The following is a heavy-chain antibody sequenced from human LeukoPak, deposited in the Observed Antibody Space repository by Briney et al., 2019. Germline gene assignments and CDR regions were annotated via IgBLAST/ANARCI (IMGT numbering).Heavy chain of an antibody. J-gene: IGHJ3*02. V-gene: IGHV1-2*02. D-gene: IGHD3-3*01. CDR1: VYTFTGYY. CDR2: IDPNTGGT. CDR3: ARTVPPGFWSGYRNAFDI. Sequence: ASVKVSCKASVYTFTGYYIHWVRQAPRQGLEWMGWIDPNTGGTNFAQKFQGRVTMTRHTSITTAYMELSRLRSDDTGGYYRARTVPPGFWSGYRNAFDIWCQGTMVTVSS.